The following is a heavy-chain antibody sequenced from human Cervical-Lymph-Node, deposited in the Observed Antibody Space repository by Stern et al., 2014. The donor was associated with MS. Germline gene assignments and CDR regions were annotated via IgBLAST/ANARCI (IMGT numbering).Heavy chain of an antibody. Sequence: QITLKESGPALVQPTQTLTLTCPFSGFSLSTRGMCVSWIRQPPGKALEWLALIAWEDDKYYSTSLKTRLTISKDTSKNQVVLTMTNMDPVDTATYDCARSHTVTSAFDYWGQGTLVTVSA. CDR1: GFSLSTRGMC. CDR2: IAWEDDK. D-gene: IGHD4-17*01. CDR3: ARSHTVTSAFDY. V-gene: IGHV2-70*01. J-gene: IGHJ4*02.